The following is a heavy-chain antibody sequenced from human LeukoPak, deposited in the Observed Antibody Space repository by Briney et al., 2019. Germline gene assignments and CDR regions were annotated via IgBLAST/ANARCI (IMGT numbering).Heavy chain of an antibody. V-gene: IGHV3-23*01. J-gene: IGHJ6*02. CDR3: AKDEYYDFWSGYFTLGGYYYYYGMDV. D-gene: IGHD3-3*01. Sequence: GGSLRLSCVAPGLSFINYAMTWVRQAPGKGLEWVSAISGSGGSTYYADSVKGRFTISRDNSKNTLYLQMNSLRAEDTAVYYCAKDEYYDFWSGYFTLGGYYYYYGMDVWGQGTTVTVSS. CDR2: ISGSGGST. CDR1: GLSFINYA.